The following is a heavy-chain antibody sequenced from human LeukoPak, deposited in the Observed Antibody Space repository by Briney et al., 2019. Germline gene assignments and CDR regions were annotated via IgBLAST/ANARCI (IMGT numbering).Heavy chain of an antibody. CDR1: GFTVSSNY. D-gene: IGHD3-22*01. V-gene: IGHV3-53*01. CDR2: IYSGGST. J-gene: IGHJ4*02. Sequence: GGSLRLSCAASGFTVSSNYMSWVRQAPGKGLEWVSVIYSGGSTYYAGSVKGRFTISRDNSKNTLYLQMNSLRAEDTAVYYCAKGGAYYYDSSAYYRDWGQGTLVTVSS. CDR3: AKGGAYYYDSSAYYRD.